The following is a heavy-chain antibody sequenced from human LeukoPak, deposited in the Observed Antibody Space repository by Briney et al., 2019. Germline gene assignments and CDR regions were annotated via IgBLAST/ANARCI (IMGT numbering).Heavy chain of an antibody. Sequence: GGSLRLSCAASGFTFDDYGMSWVRQAPGKGLEWVSAISGSGGSTSYADSVKGRFTISRDNSKNTLYLQMNSLRAEDTAVYYCARTTEGGYSYGYFYYYYMDVWGKGTTVTISS. CDR3: ARTTEGGYSYGYFYYYYMDV. J-gene: IGHJ6*03. D-gene: IGHD5-18*01. CDR1: GFTFDDYG. CDR2: ISGSGGST. V-gene: IGHV3-23*01.